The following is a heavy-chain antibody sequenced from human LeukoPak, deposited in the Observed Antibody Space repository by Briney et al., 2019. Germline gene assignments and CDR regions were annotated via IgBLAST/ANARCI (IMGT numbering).Heavy chain of an antibody. V-gene: IGHV1-69*01. Sequence: ASVKVSCKASGGTFSSYAISWVRQAPGQGLEWMGGIIPIFGTANYAQKFQGRVTITADESTSTAYMELSSLRSEDTAVYYCARRVLLGRWFDPWGQGTLVTVSS. CDR1: GGTFSSYA. D-gene: IGHD3-10*01. J-gene: IGHJ5*02. CDR3: ARRVLLGRWFDP. CDR2: IIPIFGTA.